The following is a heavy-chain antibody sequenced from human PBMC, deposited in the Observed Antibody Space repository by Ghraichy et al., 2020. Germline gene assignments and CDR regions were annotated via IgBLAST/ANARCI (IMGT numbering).Heavy chain of an antibody. D-gene: IGHD2-8*01. V-gene: IGHV3-21*01. CDR2: IDLTSSYI. Sequence: GGSLRLSCVASGFPFSDYSMNWVRQAPGKGLEWVSSIDLTSSYIYYADSLKGRFTISRDNARNSLYLQMNSLRAEDTAVYYCARERLPRNGEFVSWGQGSVVRVSS. CDR3: ARERLPRNGEFVS. J-gene: IGHJ5*01. CDR1: GFPFSDYS.